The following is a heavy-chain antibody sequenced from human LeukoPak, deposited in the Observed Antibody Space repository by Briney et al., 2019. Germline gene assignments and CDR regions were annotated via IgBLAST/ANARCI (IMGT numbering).Heavy chain of an antibody. CDR2: IWYDGSNK. J-gene: IGHJ6*02. V-gene: IGHV3-33*01. CDR1: GFTFSSYG. D-gene: IGHD3-3*01. Sequence: GGSLRLSCAASGFTFSSYGMHWVRQAPGKGLEWVAVIWYDGSNKYYADSVKGRFTISRDNSKNTLYLQMNSLRAEDTAVYYCARADSYYDFWSGYRAYCYYGMDVWDQGTTVTVSS. CDR3: ARADSYYDFWSGYRAYCYYGMDV.